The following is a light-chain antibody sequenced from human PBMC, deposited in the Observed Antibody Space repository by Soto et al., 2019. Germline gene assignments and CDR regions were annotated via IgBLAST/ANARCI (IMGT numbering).Light chain of an antibody. J-gene: IGLJ1*01. CDR2: DVT. CDR3: SSYTSSNTRV. V-gene: IGLV2-14*03. Sequence: QSALTQPASVSGSPGQSITISCTGTSSDVGGYNYVSWYQQHPGTAPKLMIYDVTNLPSGVSNLFSGSKSGNTASLSISGIKAEDEADYYCSSYTSSNTRVCGSGTKVTVL. CDR1: SSDVGGYNY.